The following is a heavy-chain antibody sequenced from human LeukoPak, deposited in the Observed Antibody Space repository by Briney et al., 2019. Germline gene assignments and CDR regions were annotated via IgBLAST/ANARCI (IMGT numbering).Heavy chain of an antibody. CDR1: GGTFSSYA. V-gene: IGHV1-69*05. CDR2: IIPIFGTA. D-gene: IGHD2-2*02. CDR3: ASLGYCSSTSCYNAFDI. J-gene: IGHJ3*02. Sequence: GASVKASCKASGGTFSSYAISWVRQAPGQGLEWMGGIIPIFGTANYAQKFQGRVTITTDESTSTAYMELSSLRSEDTAVYYWASLGYCSSTSCYNAFDIWGQGTMVTVSS.